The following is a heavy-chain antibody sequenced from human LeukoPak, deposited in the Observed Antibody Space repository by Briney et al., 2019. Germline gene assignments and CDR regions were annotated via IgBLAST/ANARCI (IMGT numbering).Heavy chain of an antibody. J-gene: IGHJ4*02. V-gene: IGHV1-69*13. CDR2: IIPFFPAT. CDR3: ARMEGYSYSDY. D-gene: IGHD5-18*01. CDR1: GGTISSHA. Sequence: ASVKVSCKASGGTISSHAINWVRQAPGQGLEWMGGIIPFFPATNYAQMFQGRVTITADESTSTVYMELSSLRSEDTAVYYCARMEGYSYSDYWGQGTLVTVSS.